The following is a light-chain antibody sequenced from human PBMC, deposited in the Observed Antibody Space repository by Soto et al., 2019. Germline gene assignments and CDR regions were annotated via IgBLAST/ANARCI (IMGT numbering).Light chain of an antibody. CDR1: SSNIGSNT. J-gene: IGLJ2*01. V-gene: IGLV1-44*01. CDR2: SDH. CDR3: AAWDVSLNAVV. Sequence: QSVLTQPPSASGTPGQRVTISCSGGSSNIGSNTINWYQQLPGTAPKLLIYSDHQRPSGVPDRYSGSKSGTSASLAISGLQSEDEADYYCAAWDVSLNAVVFGGGTKVTVL.